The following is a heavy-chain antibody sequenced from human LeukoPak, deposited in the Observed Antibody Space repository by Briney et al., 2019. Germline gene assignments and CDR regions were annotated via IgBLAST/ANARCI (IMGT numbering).Heavy chain of an antibody. D-gene: IGHD6-13*01. J-gene: IGHJ4*02. V-gene: IGHV3-21*01. CDR3: ARDGTAAEDY. CDR2: ISSSSSYI. CDR1: GFTFSSYS. Sequence: GGSLRLSCAASGFTFSSYSMNWVRQAPGKGLECVSSISSSSSYIYYADSVKGRFTISRDNAKNSLYLQMNSLRAEDTAVYYCARDGTAAEDYWGQGTLVTVSS.